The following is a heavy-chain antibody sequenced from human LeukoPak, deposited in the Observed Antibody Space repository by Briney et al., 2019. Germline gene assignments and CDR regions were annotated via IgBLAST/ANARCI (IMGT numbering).Heavy chain of an antibody. CDR2: ISAYNGNT. J-gene: IGHJ6*02. CDR1: GYTFTSYG. Sequence: GASVKVSCKASGYTFTSYGISWVRQAPGQGLEWMAWISAYNGNTNYAQKLQGRVTMTTDTSTSAAYMELRSLRSDDTAVYYCARGGGGGSRVYYYYYGMDVWGQGTTVTVSS. V-gene: IGHV1-18*01. D-gene: IGHD3-16*01. CDR3: ARGGGGGSRVYYYYYGMDV.